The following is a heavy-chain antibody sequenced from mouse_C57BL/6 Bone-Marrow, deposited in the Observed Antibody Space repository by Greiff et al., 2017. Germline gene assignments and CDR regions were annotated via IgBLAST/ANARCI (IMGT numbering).Heavy chain of an antibody. CDR1: GYTFTSYW. CDR3: AMRRTGTEGCAY. J-gene: IGHJ3*01. CDR2: IHPSDSDT. Sequence: QVQLQQPGAELVKPGASVKVSCKASGYTFTSYWMHWVKQRPGQGLEWIGRIHPSDSDTNYHQKFKGKDTLTVDKSSSTAYMQLSSLTSADSAVYDCAMRRTGTEGCAYWGQGTLVTVSA. V-gene: IGHV1-74*01. D-gene: IGHD4-1*01.